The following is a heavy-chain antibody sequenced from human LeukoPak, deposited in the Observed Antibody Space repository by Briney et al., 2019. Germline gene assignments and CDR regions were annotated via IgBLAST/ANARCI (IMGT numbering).Heavy chain of an antibody. CDR1: GGSISSYY. Sequence: SETLSLTCTVSGGSISSYYWSSIRQPPGKGLEWIGYIYYSGSANYNPSLKSRVTISVDASKNQFSLKLSSVTAADTAVYYCAREPTPYDAFDIWGQGTMVTVSS. CDR3: AREPTPYDAFDI. J-gene: IGHJ3*02. V-gene: IGHV4-59*01. CDR2: IYYSGSA.